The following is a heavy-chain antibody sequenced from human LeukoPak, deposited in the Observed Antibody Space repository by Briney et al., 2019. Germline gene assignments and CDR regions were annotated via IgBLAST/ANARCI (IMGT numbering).Heavy chain of an antibody. Sequence: GGSLRLSCAASGFTFSSYWMSWVRQAPGKGLEWVANIRRDGSEKYYVDSVKGRFTISRDNAKNSLYLQMNSLRAEDTAVYYCARPLGVVAAYDYWGQGTLVTVSS. V-gene: IGHV3-7*01. D-gene: IGHD2-15*01. J-gene: IGHJ4*02. CDR2: IRRDGSEK. CDR3: ARPLGVVAAYDY. CDR1: GFTFSSYW.